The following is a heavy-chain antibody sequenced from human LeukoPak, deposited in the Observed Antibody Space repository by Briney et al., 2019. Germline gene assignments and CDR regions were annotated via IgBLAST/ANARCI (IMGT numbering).Heavy chain of an antibody. Sequence: GGSLRLSCAASGFTVSSNYMSWVRQAPGKGLEWVSVIYSGGSTYYADSVKGRFTISRDNSKNTLYLQMNSLRAEDTAVYYCARGGSSGWYGGGYFDYWGQGTLVTVSS. CDR1: GFTVSSNY. V-gene: IGHV3-53*01. CDR2: IYSGGST. D-gene: IGHD6-19*01. CDR3: ARGGSSGWYGGGYFDY. J-gene: IGHJ4*02.